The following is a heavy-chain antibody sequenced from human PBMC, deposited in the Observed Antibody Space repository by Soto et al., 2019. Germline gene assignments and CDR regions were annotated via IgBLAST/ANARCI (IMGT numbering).Heavy chain of an antibody. CDR1: GYSFTSYW. CDR2: IDPSDSYT. V-gene: IGHV5-10-1*01. D-gene: IGHD2-15*01. J-gene: IGHJ6*02. Sequence: GESLKISCKGSGYSFTSYWISWVRQMPGKGLEWMGRIDPSDSYTNYSPSFQGHVTISADKSISTAYLQWSSLKASDTAMYYCARHLESHCSGGSCYSSATYYYYYGMDVWGQGTTVTVSS. CDR3: ARHLESHCSGGSCYSSATYYYYYGMDV.